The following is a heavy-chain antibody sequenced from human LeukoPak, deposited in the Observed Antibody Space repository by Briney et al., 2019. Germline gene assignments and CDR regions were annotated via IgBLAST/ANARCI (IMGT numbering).Heavy chain of an antibody. CDR3: TRVVAGRSGLMDV. D-gene: IGHD2-15*01. V-gene: IGHV3-74*01. CDR1: GFTYW. J-gene: IGHJ6*02. CDR2: ILNDGRST. Sequence: GGSLRLSCAASGFTYWIHWVRQAPGKGLVWVARILNDGRSTDYADSVKGRFTISRDNAKNTLYLQMNSLTVDDAAVYYCTRVVAGRSGLMDVWGRGTTVTVS.